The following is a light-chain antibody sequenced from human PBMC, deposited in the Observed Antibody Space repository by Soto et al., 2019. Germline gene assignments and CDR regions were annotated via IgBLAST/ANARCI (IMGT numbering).Light chain of an antibody. CDR2: GAS. J-gene: IGKJ1*01. CDR3: QQYSKWPT. CDR1: QSVSAN. Sequence: EIIVTQSPCTLSVYTGERATLSCRASQSVSANLAWYQHKPGQAPRLLIYGASTRATGIPARFSGSGTGTDFTLTISSLQSEDFAVYYCQQYSKWPTFGRGSKVDIK. V-gene: IGKV3-15*01.